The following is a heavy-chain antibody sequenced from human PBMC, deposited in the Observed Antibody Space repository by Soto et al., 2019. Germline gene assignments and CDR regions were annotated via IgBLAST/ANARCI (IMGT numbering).Heavy chain of an antibody. CDR3: TKLGRTTIFVVVTPLDY. CDR2: IGGSGSTT. D-gene: IGHD3-3*01. V-gene: IGHV3-23*01. J-gene: IGHJ4*02. CDR1: VFTSSSYS. Sequence: GGSLRLSCAASVFTSSSYSVSSVRQAPGKGLECVSTIGGSGSTTYYADTVKGRFNISRDNTKHTLYLQMSSVLAEETAVYYITKLGRTTIFVVVTPLDYWGQGTLVTSPQ.